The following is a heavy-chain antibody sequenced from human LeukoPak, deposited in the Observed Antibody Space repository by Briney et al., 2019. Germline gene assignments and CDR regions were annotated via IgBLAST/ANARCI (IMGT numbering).Heavy chain of an antibody. CDR1: GVSISSYY. V-gene: IGHV4-59*01. J-gene: IGHJ5*02. D-gene: IGHD5-12*01. Sequence: SETLSLTCTVSGVSISSYYWSWIRQPPGKGLEWIGYMFYSGSTNYNPSLKSRLSISVDTSKNQFSLKLNSVTAADTAVYYCARVPAVATIYGEFWFDPWGQGTPVTVSS. CDR3: ARVPAVATIYGEFWFDP. CDR2: MFYSGST.